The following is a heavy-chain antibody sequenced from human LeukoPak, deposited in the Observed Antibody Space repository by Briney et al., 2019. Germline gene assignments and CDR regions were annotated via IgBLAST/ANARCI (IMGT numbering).Heavy chain of an antibody. D-gene: IGHD2-2*01. V-gene: IGHV1-24*01. CDR1: GYTLTELS. J-gene: IGHJ6*02. Sequence: ASVKVSCKVSGYTLTELSMHWVRQAPGKGLEWMGGFDPEDGETICAQKFQGRVTMTGDTSTDTAYMELSSLRSEDTAVYYCATGCAEGYCSSYQGYGMDVWGQGTTVTVSS. CDR2: FDPEDGET. CDR3: ATGCAEGYCSSYQGYGMDV.